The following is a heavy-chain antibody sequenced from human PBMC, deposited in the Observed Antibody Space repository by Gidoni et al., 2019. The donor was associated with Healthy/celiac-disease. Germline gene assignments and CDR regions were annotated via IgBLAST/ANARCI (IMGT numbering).Heavy chain of an antibody. CDR1: GFTFDDYG. CDR2: INWNGGST. V-gene: IGHV3-20*04. D-gene: IGHD1-1*01. J-gene: IGHJ3*02. Sequence: EVQLVESGGGVVRPGGSLRLSCAASGFTFDDYGMSWVRQAPGKGLEWVSGINWNGGSTGYADSVKGRFNISRDNAKNSLYLQMNSLRAEDTALYYCARDRSVQLERLASNVAFDIWGQGTMVTVSS. CDR3: ARDRSVQLERLASNVAFDI.